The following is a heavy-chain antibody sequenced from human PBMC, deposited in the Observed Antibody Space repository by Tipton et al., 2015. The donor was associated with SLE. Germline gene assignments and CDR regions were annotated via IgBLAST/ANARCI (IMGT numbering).Heavy chain of an antibody. Sequence: GSLRLSCAASGFTFSSYGMSWVRQAPGKGLEWVSTVSGSGGNTYYADSMQGRLTISRDNSKSTLYLQMNSLRADDTAVYYCAKMDHWPLPFDYWGQGTLVTVSS. CDR2: VSGSGGNT. CDR1: GFTFSSYG. J-gene: IGHJ4*02. V-gene: IGHV3-23*01. D-gene: IGHD3/OR15-3a*01. CDR3: AKMDHWPLPFDY.